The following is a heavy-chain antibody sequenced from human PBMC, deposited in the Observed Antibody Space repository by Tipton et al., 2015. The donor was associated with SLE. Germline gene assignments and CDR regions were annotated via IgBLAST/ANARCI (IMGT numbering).Heavy chain of an antibody. D-gene: IGHD3-16*01. J-gene: IGHJ6*03. Sequence: TLSLTCTVSGGSISGYYWTWIRQPPGKGLEWIGYSYYSGSTNYNPSLKSRVNISVDTSKNQFSLKLSSVTAADTAVYYCARGGTLWYYYSYMDVWGKGTTVTVSS. CDR2: SYYSGST. V-gene: IGHV4-59*12. CDR1: GGSISGYY. CDR3: ARGGTLWYYYSYMDV.